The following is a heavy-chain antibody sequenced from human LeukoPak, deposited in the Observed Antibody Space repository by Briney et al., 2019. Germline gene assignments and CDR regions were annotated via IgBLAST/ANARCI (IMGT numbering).Heavy chain of an antibody. CDR3: ASPQPGAAGRQVDY. CDR2: MNPNSGNT. V-gene: IGHV1-8*01. J-gene: IGHJ4*02. Sequence: ASVKVSCKASGYTFTSYGINWVRQATGQGLEWMGWMNPNSGNTGYAQKFQGRVTMTRNTSISTAYMELSSLRSEDTAVYYCASPQPGAAGRQVDYWGQGTLVTVSS. D-gene: IGHD6-13*01. CDR1: GYTFTSYG.